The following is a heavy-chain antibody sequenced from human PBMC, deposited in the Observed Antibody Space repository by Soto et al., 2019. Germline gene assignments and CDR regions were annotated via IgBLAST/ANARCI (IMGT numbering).Heavy chain of an antibody. J-gene: IGHJ3*02. Sequence: QVQLVESGGGVVQPGRSLRLSCAASGFTFSSYAMHWVRQAPGKGLEWVAVISYDGSNKYYADSVKGRFTISRDNSKNTLYLQMNSLRAEDTAVYYCAREFDYYDSSGYYGRDAFDIWGQGTMVTVSS. CDR1: GFTFSSYA. D-gene: IGHD3-22*01. V-gene: IGHV3-30-3*01. CDR3: AREFDYYDSSGYYGRDAFDI. CDR2: ISYDGSNK.